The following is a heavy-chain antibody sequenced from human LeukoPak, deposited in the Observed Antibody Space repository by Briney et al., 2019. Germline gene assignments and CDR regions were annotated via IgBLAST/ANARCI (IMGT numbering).Heavy chain of an antibody. J-gene: IGHJ4*02. CDR1: GFTFSSYA. CDR3: AKDSYYYDSTTVQPG. CDR2: ISGSGGST. V-gene: IGHV3-23*01. D-gene: IGHD3-22*01. Sequence: PGGSLRLSCAASGFTFSSYAMSWVRQAPGKGLEWVSAISGSGGSTYYADSVKGRFTISRDNSKNTLYLQMNSLRAEDTAVYYCAKDSYYYDSTTVQPGWGQGTLVTVSS.